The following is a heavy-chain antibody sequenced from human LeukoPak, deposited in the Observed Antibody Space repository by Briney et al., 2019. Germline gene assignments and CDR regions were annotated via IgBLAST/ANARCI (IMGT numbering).Heavy chain of an antibody. CDR1: GFTFSSYA. J-gene: IGHJ4*02. D-gene: IGHD3-3*01. V-gene: IGHV3-23*01. CDR2: ISGSGGST. CDR3: AKGGYYDFWSGYYIVRYYFDY. Sequence: GGSLRLSCAASGFTFSSYAMSWVRQAPGKGLEWVSAISGSGGSTYYADSVKGRFTISRDNSKNTLYLQMNSLRAEDTAIYYCAKGGYYDFWSGYYIVRYYFDYWGQGTLVTVSS.